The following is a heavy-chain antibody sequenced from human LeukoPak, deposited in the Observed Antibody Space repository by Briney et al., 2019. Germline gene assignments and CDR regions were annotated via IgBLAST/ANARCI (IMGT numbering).Heavy chain of an antibody. D-gene: IGHD3-10*01. CDR1: GGSISSYY. V-gene: IGHV4-4*07. Sequence: PSETLSLACTVSGGSISSYYWSWIRQPAGKGLEWIGRIYTSGSTNYNPSLKSRVTMSVDTSKNQFSLKLSSVTAADTAVYYCARERLWFGEFRNWFDPWGQGTLVTVSS. CDR2: IYTSGST. CDR3: ARERLWFGEFRNWFDP. J-gene: IGHJ5*02.